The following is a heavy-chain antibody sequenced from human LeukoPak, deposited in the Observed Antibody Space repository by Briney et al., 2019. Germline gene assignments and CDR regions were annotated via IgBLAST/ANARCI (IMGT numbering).Heavy chain of an antibody. CDR2: INSDGSST. D-gene: IGHD4-23*01. V-gene: IGHV3-74*01. CDR3: ARKEGYYGGNSKLGGAFDI. CDR1: GFTFISYW. Sequence: PGGSLRLSCAASGFTFISYWMHWVRQAPGKGLVWVSYINSDGSSTSYADSVKGRFTISRDNAKNTLYLQMNSLRAEDTAVYYCARKEGYYGGNSKLGGAFDIWGQGTMVTVSS. J-gene: IGHJ3*02.